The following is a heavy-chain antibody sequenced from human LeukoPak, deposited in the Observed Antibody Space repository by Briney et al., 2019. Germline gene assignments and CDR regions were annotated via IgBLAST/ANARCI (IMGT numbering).Heavy chain of an antibody. CDR2: INHSVST. D-gene: IGHD6-6*01. Sequence: SESLSLTCAVYGASFIVYYCSWIRQPPGKGLECIGEINHSVSTNYTPSLKSRVTMSVDTSKNHFSLKVNSVTAEDTAVYHCAREGLEYSRASPLDYWGQGTLVTVSS. V-gene: IGHV4-34*01. J-gene: IGHJ4*02. CDR1: GASFIVYY. CDR3: AREGLEYSRASPLDY.